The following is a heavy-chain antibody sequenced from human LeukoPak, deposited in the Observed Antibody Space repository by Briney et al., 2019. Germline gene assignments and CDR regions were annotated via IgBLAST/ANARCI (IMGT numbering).Heavy chain of an antibody. CDR3: ATENGFNDY. CDR1: GDFFSGYY. J-gene: IGHJ4*02. Sequence: KPSETLSLTCAVYGDFFSGYYWSWIRQPPGKGLEWIGEINHSGSTNYNPSLKSRVTISLDTSKNQFSLKLSSVTAADTAVYYCATENGFNDYWGQGTLVTVSS. D-gene: IGHD2-8*01. CDR2: INHSGST. V-gene: IGHV4-34*01.